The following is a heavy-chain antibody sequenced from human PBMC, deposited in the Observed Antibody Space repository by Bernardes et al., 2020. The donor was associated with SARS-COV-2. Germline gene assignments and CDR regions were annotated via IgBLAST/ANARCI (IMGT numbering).Heavy chain of an antibody. CDR2: ILNSGVTT. D-gene: IGHD5-12*01. V-gene: IGHV3-23*01. Sequence: SLRLSCAASGFTFADYAMTWVRQAPGKGLEWVAGILNSGVTTSYADSVKGRFTISRDNVKNTLYLQMNSLRAEDTAVFYCAKDRTYSGSYLDSWGQGTLVTVSS. J-gene: IGHJ4*02. CDR3: AKDRTYSGSYLDS. CDR1: GFTFADYA.